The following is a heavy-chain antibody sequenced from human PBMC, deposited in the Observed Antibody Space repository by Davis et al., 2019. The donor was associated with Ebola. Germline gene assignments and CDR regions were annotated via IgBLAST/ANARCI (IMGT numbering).Heavy chain of an antibody. CDR2: IKQDGSEK. Sequence: PRRSLRPSCAVSGFTIGNYWMSWVRQAPGKGLEWVANIKQDGSEKNYVDSVKGRFTIFRDNTKSSLHLQMNSLTVDDTAVYYCASTQTFDYWGQGALVTVSP. J-gene: IGHJ4*02. CDR1: GFTIGNYW. V-gene: IGHV3-7*01. CDR3: ASTQTFDY.